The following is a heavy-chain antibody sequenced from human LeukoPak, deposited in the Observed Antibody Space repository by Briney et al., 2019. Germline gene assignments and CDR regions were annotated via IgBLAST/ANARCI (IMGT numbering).Heavy chain of an antibody. V-gene: IGHV3-7*01. Sequence: PGGSLRLSCAASGFTFSSYWMSWVRQAPGKGLEWVANIKQDGSEKYYVDSVKGRFTISRDNAKNSLYLQMNSLRAEDTAVYYCARVHDYGGNSGGPYFDYWAREPWSPSPQ. CDR3: ARVHDYGGNSGGPYFDY. CDR2: IKQDGSEK. CDR1: GFTFSSYW. J-gene: IGHJ4*02. D-gene: IGHD4-23*01.